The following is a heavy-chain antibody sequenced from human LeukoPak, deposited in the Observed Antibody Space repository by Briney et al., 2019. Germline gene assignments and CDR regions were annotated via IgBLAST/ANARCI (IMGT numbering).Heavy chain of an antibody. D-gene: IGHD3-3*01. CDR2: IWYDGSNK. Sequence: QSGGSLRLSCAASGFTFRNYDIHGVRQAPARGRVGGAGIWYDGSNKYYADSVKGRFTMSRDKSKNTLFLQMHRLRVDDTAVYYCARERSVRYFDLWGRSTLVTVSS. CDR1: GFTFRNYD. CDR3: ARERSVRYFDL. V-gene: IGHV3-33*01. J-gene: IGHJ2*01.